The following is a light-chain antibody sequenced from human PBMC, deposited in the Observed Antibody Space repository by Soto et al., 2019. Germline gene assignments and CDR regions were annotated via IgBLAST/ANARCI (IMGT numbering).Light chain of an antibody. Sequence: QSALTQPASVSGSPGQSITIACTGTSSDVGGYNYLSWYQQHPGKAPKLMIYDVSNRPSGVSNRFSGSKSGNTASLTISGLQAEDEADYYCSSHTSSSLYVFGTGTKVTVL. CDR1: SSDVGGYNY. V-gene: IGLV2-14*01. J-gene: IGLJ1*01. CDR2: DVS. CDR3: SSHTSSSLYV.